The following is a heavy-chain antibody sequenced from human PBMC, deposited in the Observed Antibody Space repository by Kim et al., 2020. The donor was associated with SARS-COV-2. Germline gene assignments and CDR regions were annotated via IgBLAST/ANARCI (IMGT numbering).Heavy chain of an antibody. CDR3: ARDLRYYYYYGMDV. V-gene: IGHV1-69*13. Sequence: SVKVSCKASGGTFSSYAISRVRQAPGQGLEWMGGIIPIFGTANYAQKFQGRVTITADESTSTAYMELSSLRSEDTAVYYCARDLRYYYYYGMDVWGQGTTVTVSS. CDR2: IIPIFGTA. J-gene: IGHJ6*02. CDR1: GGTFSSYA.